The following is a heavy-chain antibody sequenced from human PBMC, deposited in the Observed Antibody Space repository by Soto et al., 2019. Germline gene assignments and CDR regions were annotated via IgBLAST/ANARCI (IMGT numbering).Heavy chain of an antibody. D-gene: IGHD6-19*01. Sequence: GGSLRLSCAASGFSFSDYYINWVRQAPGKGLEWVGRTRNKASSYTTDYAAFVKGRFTISRDDSKNLIYLQMNSLKTEDTAVYYCTTEYGYSSGQNDHWGQGALVTVSS. CDR3: TTEYGYSSGQNDH. J-gene: IGHJ4*02. V-gene: IGHV3-72*01. CDR1: GFSFSDYY. CDR2: TRNKASSYTT.